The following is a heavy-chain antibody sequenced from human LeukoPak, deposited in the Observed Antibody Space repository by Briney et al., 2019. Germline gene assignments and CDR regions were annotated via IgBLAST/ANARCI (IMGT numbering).Heavy chain of an antibody. J-gene: IGHJ5*02. Sequence: SETLSLTCTVSGGSISSYYWSRIRQPPGKGLEWIGYIYYSGSTNYNPSLKSRVTISVDTSKNQFSLKLSSVTAADTAVYYCARPLWFGEWWFDPWGQGTLVTVSS. CDR1: GGSISSYY. V-gene: IGHV4-59*01. CDR3: ARPLWFGEWWFDP. CDR2: IYYSGST. D-gene: IGHD3-10*01.